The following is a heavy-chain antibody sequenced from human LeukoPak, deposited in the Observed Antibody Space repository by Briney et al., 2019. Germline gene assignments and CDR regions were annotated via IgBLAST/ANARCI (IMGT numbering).Heavy chain of an antibody. CDR1: RGSISSLY. D-gene: IGHD5-18*01. Sequence: RSEALSLSCTVSRGSISSLYWSWLRQPPGKGLEWSGNIYYNGSTKYNPSLKGRVTISVDTSKNQFSLKLSSVTAADTAVYYCARGRGYSYGSPLDDWGQGSLVTVS. CDR3: ARGRGYSYGSPLDD. V-gene: IGHV4-59*11. J-gene: IGHJ4*02. CDR2: IYYNGST.